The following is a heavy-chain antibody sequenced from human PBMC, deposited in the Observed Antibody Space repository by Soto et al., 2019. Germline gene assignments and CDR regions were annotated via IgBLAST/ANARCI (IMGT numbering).Heavy chain of an antibody. J-gene: IGHJ5*02. CDR1: GGTFSSYA. CDR2: IIPIFGTA. Sequence: ASVKVSCKASGGTFSSYAISWVRQAPGQGLEWMGGIIPIFGTANYAQKFQGRVTITADESTSTAYMELSSLRSEDTAVYYCARSLSSAAAGYNWFDPWSQGTLVTVSS. D-gene: IGHD6-13*01. V-gene: IGHV1-69*13. CDR3: ARSLSSAAAGYNWFDP.